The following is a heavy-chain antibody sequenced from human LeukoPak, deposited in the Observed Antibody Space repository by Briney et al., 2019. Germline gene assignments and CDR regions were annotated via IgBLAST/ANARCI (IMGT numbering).Heavy chain of an antibody. CDR3: ARGAAWKFGELLPFDY. CDR2: INPNSGGT. Sequence: ASVKVSCKASGYTFTGYYMHWVRQAPGQGLEWMGWINPNSGGTNYAQKFQGRVTITRDTSMSTAYMELSRLRSDDTAVYYCARGAAWKFGELLPFDYWGQGTLVTVSS. J-gene: IGHJ4*02. CDR1: GYTFTGYY. D-gene: IGHD3-10*01. V-gene: IGHV1-2*02.